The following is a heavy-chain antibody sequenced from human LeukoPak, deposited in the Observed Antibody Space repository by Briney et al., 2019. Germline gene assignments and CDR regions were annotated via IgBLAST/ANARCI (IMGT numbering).Heavy chain of an antibody. CDR3: ARGMSRVKGYCSGGSCQSLTVYDY. J-gene: IGHJ4*02. D-gene: IGHD2-15*01. Sequence: ASVKVSCKASGYTFTSYGISWVRQAPGQGLEWMGWISAYTGNINYEQKVQGRVTMTTDTSTSTAYMELMSLRSDDTAVYYCARGMSRVKGYCSGGSCQSLTVYDYWGQGTLVTVSS. CDR2: ISAYTGNI. CDR1: GYTFTSYG. V-gene: IGHV1-18*01.